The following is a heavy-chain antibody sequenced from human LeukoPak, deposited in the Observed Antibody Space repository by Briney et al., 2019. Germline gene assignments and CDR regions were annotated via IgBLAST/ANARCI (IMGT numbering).Heavy chain of an antibody. D-gene: IGHD6-13*01. CDR2: IIPIFGTA. CDR1: GGTFSSYA. J-gene: IGHJ4*02. V-gene: IGHV1-69*06. Sequence: SVKVSCKASGGTFSSYAISWVRQAPGQGLEWMGGIIPIFGTANYAQKFQGRVTITADKSTSTAYMELSSLRSEDTAVYYCARDGSYSSSLWNFDYWGQGTLVTVSS. CDR3: ARDGSYSSSLWNFDY.